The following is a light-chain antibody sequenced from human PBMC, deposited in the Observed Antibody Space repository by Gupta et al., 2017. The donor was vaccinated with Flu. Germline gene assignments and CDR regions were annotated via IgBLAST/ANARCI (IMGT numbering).Light chain of an antibody. CDR2: LGS. CDR3: MQTLQSPVA. V-gene: IGKV2-28*01. Sequence: LDWYLQKPGQSPQLLIYLGSNRASGVPDRFSGRGSGTDFTLKIRRVEAEDVGVYYCMQTLQSPVAFGQGTKVEIK. J-gene: IGKJ1*01.